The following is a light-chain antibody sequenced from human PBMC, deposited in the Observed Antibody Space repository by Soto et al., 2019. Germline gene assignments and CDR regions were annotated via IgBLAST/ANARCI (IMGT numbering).Light chain of an antibody. V-gene: IGKV1-27*01. Sequence: DIQKTQSPSSLSASVGDRVTIACRASQGISNYLAWYQQKPGRAPDLLIYAASTLQSGVPSRFSGSGSGTDFTLTISSLQPEDVATYYCQKYISAPFTFGPGTRWISN. CDR1: QGISNY. CDR3: QKYISAPFT. J-gene: IGKJ3*01. CDR2: AAS.